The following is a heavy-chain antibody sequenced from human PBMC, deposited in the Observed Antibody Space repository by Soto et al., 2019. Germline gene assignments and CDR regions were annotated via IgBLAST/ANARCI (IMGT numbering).Heavy chain of an antibody. V-gene: IGHV1-2*04. CDR1: GYLFSGYY. CDR2: INPNSGGT. Sequence: ASVKVSCKASGYLFSGYYIHWVRQAPGQGLEWMGWINPNSGGTNFAQKFQGWVTMTWDTSISTAYMELSRLKSDDTAVYYCARASYCRGGSCYTFDYWGQGTLVTVSS. D-gene: IGHD2-15*01. CDR3: ARASYCRGGSCYTFDY. J-gene: IGHJ4*02.